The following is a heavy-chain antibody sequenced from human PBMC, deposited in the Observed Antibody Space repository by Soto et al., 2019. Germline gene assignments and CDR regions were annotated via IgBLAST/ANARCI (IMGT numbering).Heavy chain of an antibody. V-gene: IGHV3-73*01. J-gene: IGHJ6*02. D-gene: IGHD4-17*01. CDR3: TRLGQGDYDDGSGYYYYGMDV. CDR1: GFTFSGSA. Sequence: GGSLRLSCAASGFTFSGSAMHWVRQASGKGLEWVGRIRSKANSYATAYAASVKGRFTISRDDSKNTAYLQMNSLKTEDTAVYYCTRLGQGDYDDGSGYYYYGMDVWGQGTTVTVSS. CDR2: IRSKANSYAT.